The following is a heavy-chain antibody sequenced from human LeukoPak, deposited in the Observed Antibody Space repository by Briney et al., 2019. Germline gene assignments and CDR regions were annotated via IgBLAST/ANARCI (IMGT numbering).Heavy chain of an antibody. V-gene: IGHV4-4*07. Sequence: SETLSLTCSVSGDSISSYYWSWIRQPAGKGLEWIGRISASGITNYNPSLRSRVTMSVDTSKNQFSLKLSSVTAADTAVYYCARRMGDWGQGTLVTVSS. D-gene: IGHD1-26*01. CDR3: ARRMGD. J-gene: IGHJ4*02. CDR2: ISASGIT. CDR1: GDSISSYY.